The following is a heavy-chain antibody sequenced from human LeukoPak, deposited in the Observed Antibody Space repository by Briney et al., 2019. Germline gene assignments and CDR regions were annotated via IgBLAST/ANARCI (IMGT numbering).Heavy chain of an antibody. D-gene: IGHD6-19*01. CDR2: IYYSGST. Sequence: SETLSLTCTVSGGSISSYYWSWIRQPPGKGLEWLGYIYYSGSTNYNPSLKSRVTMSVDTSKNQFSLRLSSVTAADTAVYFCARGRISSGWFAHFDYWGQGTLVTVSS. J-gene: IGHJ4*02. CDR3: ARGRISSGWFAHFDY. V-gene: IGHV4-59*01. CDR1: GGSISSYY.